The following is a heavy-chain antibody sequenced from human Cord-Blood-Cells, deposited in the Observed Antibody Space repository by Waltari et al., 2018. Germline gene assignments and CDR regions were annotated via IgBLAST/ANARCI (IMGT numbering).Heavy chain of an antibody. V-gene: IGHV1-8*03. CDR1: GYTFTSYD. CDR2: MNPNSGNT. J-gene: IGHJ2*01. D-gene: IGHD5-12*01. CDR3: AGGRGRRWLRFYWYFDL. Sequence: KVSCKASGYTFTSYDINWVRQATGQGLEWMGWMNPNSGNTGYAKKFQGRVTSTRNTSISTAYMERSSLRSEDTAVYYCAGGRGRRWLRFYWYFDLWGRGTLVTVSS.